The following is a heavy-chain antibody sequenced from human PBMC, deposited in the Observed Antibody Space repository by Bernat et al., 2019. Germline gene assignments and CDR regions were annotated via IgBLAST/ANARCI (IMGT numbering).Heavy chain of an antibody. CDR2: ISYDGSNK. D-gene: IGHD5-18*01. CDR3: AGIQLWSTADY. V-gene: IGHV3-30*03. J-gene: IGHJ4*02. CDR1: GFTFSSYG. Sequence: QVQLVESGGGVVQPGRSLRLSCAASGFTFSSYGMHWVRQAPGKGLEWVAVISYDGSNKYYADSVKGRFTISRDNSKNTLYLQMNSLRAEDTAVYYCAGIQLWSTADYWGQGTLVTVSS.